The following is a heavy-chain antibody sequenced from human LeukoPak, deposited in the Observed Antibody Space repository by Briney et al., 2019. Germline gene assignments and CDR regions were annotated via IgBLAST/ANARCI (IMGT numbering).Heavy chain of an antibody. V-gene: IGHV4-30-4*01. CDR2: IYYSGST. D-gene: IGHD5-12*01. Sequence: SETLSLTCTVSGGSISSGDYYWSWIRQPPGKGLEWIGYIYYSGSTYYNPSLKSRVTISVDTSKTQFSLKLSSVTAADTAVYYCARAHSGYSGYEPGGVDYWGQGTLVTVSS. J-gene: IGHJ4*02. CDR1: GGSISSGDYY. CDR3: ARAHSGYSGYEPGGVDY.